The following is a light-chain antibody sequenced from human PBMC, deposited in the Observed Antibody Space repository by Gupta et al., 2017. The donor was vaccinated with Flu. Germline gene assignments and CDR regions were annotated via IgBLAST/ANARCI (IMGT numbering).Light chain of an antibody. CDR2: KNN. CDR1: SSNIGTFY. CDR3: AAWDDSLSGHWV. V-gene: IGLV1-47*01. J-gene: IGLJ3*02. Sequence: QSVLTQPPSASGTSGQRVTISCSGSSSNIGTFYVSWYQYLPGTAPKLLIYKNNQRPSGVSDRFSGSKSGTSASLAISGLRSEDEGDYFCAAWDDSLSGHWVFGGGTTVTVL.